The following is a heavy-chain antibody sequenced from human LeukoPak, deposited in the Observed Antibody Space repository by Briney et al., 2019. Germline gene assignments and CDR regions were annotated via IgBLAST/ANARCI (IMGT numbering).Heavy chain of an antibody. V-gene: IGHV3-7*01. Sequence: GGSLRLSCAASGFTLSSYWMSWVRQAPGKGLEWVANIKQDGSDKYYVDSVKGRFTISRDNTRNSLYLQMNSLRAEDTAVYYCARVGSGYSYAPWGQGTLVTVSS. CDR1: GFTLSSYW. CDR3: ARVGSGYSYAP. J-gene: IGHJ4*02. D-gene: IGHD5-18*01. CDR2: IKQDGSDK.